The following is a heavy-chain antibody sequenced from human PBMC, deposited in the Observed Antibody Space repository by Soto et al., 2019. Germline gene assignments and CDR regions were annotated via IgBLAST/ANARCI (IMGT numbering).Heavy chain of an antibody. Sequence: GGSLRLSCAASGFTFSSYAMHWVRQAPGKGLEWVAVISYDGSNRYYADSVKGRFTISRDNSKSTLYLQMNSLRAEDTAVYFCAREFGGGSDLFDYWGRGTLVLVSS. V-gene: IGHV3-30-3*01. CDR1: GFTFSSYA. J-gene: IGHJ4*02. CDR2: ISYDGSNR. CDR3: AREFGGGSDLFDY. D-gene: IGHD3-10*01.